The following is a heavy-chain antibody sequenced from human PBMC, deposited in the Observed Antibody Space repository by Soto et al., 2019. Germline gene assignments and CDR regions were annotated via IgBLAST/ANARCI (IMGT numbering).Heavy chain of an antibody. CDR3: AKDQYGSGDYGRFDF. J-gene: IGHJ4*02. CDR1: GFTFGAYA. Sequence: EVQLLESGGGLIQPGGSLRLSCAASGFTFGAYAMNWVRRAPGKGLEWVSSISTSGETTYYADSVKGRFTISRDNSYHTLFLQMDSLRVDDAAMYYCAKDQYGSGDYGRFDFWGQGSLVTVSS. D-gene: IGHD4-17*01. V-gene: IGHV3-23*01. CDR2: ISTSGETT.